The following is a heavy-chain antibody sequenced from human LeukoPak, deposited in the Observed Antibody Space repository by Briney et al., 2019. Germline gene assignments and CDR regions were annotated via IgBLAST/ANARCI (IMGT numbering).Heavy chain of an antibody. Sequence: SETLSLTCAVYGGSFSSYYWSWIRQPPGKGLEWIGEINHSGSTNYNPSLKSRVTISVDTSKNQFSLKLSSVTAADTAVYYCARLPSYSGSLDAFDIWGQGTMVTVSS. D-gene: IGHD1-26*01. CDR1: GGSFSSYY. J-gene: IGHJ3*02. CDR2: INHSGST. V-gene: IGHV4-34*01. CDR3: ARLPSYSGSLDAFDI.